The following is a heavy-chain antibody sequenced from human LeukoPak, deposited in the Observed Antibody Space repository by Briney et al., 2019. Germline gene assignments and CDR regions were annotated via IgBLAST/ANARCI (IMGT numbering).Heavy chain of an antibody. D-gene: IGHD4/OR15-4a*01. Sequence: PSETLSLTCTVSGGSVSSYYWSWIRQPPGEGLEWIGYIYYSGSTNYNPSLKSRVTISVDTSKNQFSLKLSSVTAADTAVYYCARGVPREAFDIWGQGTMVTVSS. V-gene: IGHV4-59*02. CDR3: ARGVPREAFDI. J-gene: IGHJ3*02. CDR2: IYYSGST. CDR1: GGSVSSYY.